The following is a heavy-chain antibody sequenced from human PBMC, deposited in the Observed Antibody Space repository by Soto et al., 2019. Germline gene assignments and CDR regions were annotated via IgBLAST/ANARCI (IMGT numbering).Heavy chain of an antibody. CDR2: IYHSGST. V-gene: IGHV4-30-2*01. CDR1: GGSISSGGYS. CDR3: ARDRREKYYYYGMDV. J-gene: IGHJ6*02. D-gene: IGHD1-26*01. Sequence: SETLSLTCAVSGGSISSGGYSWSWIRQPPGKGLEWIGYIYHSGSTYYNPSLKSRVTISVDRSRNQFSLKLSSVTAADTAVYYCARDRREKYYYYGMDVWGQGTTVTVSS.